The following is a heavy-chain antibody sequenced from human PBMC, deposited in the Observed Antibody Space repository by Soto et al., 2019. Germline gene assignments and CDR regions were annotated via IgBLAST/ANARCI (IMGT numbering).Heavy chain of an antibody. CDR2: IIPIFGTA. V-gene: IGHV1-69*06. J-gene: IGHJ5*02. CDR1: GGTFSSYA. CDR3: ARVYYCNSEWLDP. D-gene: IGHD4-4*01. Sequence: ASVKVSCKASGGTFSSYAISWVRQAPGQGLEWMGGIIPIFGTANYAQKFQGRVTITADKSTSTAYMELSSLRSEDTAVYYCARVYYCNSEWLDPCGQGTLVTVYS.